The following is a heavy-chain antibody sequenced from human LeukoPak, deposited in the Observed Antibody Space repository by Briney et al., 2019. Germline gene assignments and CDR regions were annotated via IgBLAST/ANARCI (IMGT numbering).Heavy chain of an antibody. CDR1: GGSISSYY. V-gene: IGHV4-59*01. Sequence: SETLSLTCTVSGGSISSYYWTWIRQPPGKGLEWIGYIYYSGSTNYNLSLKSRVTISVDTSQNQFSLQLSSVTAADTAVYYCARVGYYYDASGIYYFDYWGQGTLVTVSS. CDR3: ARVGYYYDASGIYYFDY. CDR2: IYYSGST. J-gene: IGHJ4*02. D-gene: IGHD3-22*01.